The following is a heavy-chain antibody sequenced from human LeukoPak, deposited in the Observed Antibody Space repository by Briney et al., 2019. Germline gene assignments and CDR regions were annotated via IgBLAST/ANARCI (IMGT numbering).Heavy chain of an antibody. CDR2: IFGSGSS. CDR1: GGSISDYY. Sequence: PSETLSLTCTVSGGSISDYYWSWIRQPPGKGLEWIGWIFGSGSSNYNPSLKSRLTISVDTSKNQFSLKLTSATAADTAVYYCARQKCTSTSCLTKNAFDIWGQGTMVTVSS. CDR3: ARQKCTSTSCLTKNAFDI. V-gene: IGHV4-59*01. D-gene: IGHD2-2*01. J-gene: IGHJ3*02.